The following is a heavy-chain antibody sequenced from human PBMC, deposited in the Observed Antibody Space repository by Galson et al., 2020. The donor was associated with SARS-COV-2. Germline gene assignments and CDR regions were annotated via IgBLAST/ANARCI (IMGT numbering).Heavy chain of an antibody. CDR1: GFTFSSHA. V-gene: IGHV3-33*01. Sequence: GGSLRLSCAASGFTFSSHAIHWVRQAPGKGLEWVAQIFYDGSDKYYGDSVKGRFTISRDSSKNMVYLQMNNLKVDDTAVYYCARDGQLSSGWAFDYWGQGTLV. J-gene: IGHJ4*02. D-gene: IGHD6-19*01. CDR3: ARDGQLSSGWAFDY. CDR2: IFYDGSDK.